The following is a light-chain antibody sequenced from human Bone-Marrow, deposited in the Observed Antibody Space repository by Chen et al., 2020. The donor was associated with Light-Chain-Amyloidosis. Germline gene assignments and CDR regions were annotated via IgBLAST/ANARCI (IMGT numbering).Light chain of an antibody. J-gene: IGKJ2*01. Sequence: DIQMTTHPSTLSASVGDRVTITCRASQSIVKWLAWYQQKPGKAPKLVIYDASTWERGVPLRFSGSGSGTEFSLTITSLQPDDFATYYFQQYHSYPFTFGQWTNLEIK. CDR2: DAS. CDR1: QSIVKW. CDR3: QQYHSYPFT. V-gene: IGKV1-5*01.